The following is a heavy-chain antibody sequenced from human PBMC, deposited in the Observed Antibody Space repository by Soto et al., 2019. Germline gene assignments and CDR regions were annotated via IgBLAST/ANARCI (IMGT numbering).Heavy chain of an antibody. Sequence: PGVALILSCACSGFTFSSFEMNWVRQAPGRGLEWIAFITSSGRTMSYADSVKGRFTISRDNAGNSLSLQMNTLRAEDTAIYYCVTQEFRYSYSPPHVFHSCCQGA. CDR3: VTQEFRYSYSPPHVFHS. CDR2: ITSSGRTM. V-gene: IGHV3-48*03. D-gene: IGHD1-26*01. CDR1: GFTFSSFE. J-gene: IGHJ4*02.